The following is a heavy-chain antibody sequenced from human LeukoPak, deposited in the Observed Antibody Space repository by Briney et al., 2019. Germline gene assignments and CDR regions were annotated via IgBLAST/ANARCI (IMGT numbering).Heavy chain of an antibody. V-gene: IGHV3-23*01. Sequence: GGSLRLSCAGSRITFRIYAMTWVRQAPGKGLEWVSAISGSGSMTYYADSVKGRFTISRDKSNNTLYLQMNSLRAEDTALYYCAKTGDYFDSTDYYRPDAFDIWGQGTMVTVSS. CDR3: AKTGDYFDSTDYYRPDAFDI. J-gene: IGHJ3*02. D-gene: IGHD3-22*01. CDR1: RITFRIYA. CDR2: ISGSGSMT.